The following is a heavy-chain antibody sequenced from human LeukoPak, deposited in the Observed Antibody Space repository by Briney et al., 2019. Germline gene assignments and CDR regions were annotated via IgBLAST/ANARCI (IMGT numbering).Heavy chain of an antibody. Sequence: GGSLRLSCAASGFTFSTYWMSWVRQAPGKGLEWVSTIKQDGGEKYYVDSVKGRFTISRDNTKNSLSLQMNSLRVEDTAVYYCARGGFYTDPDDFDVWGQGTMVTVSS. V-gene: IGHV3-7*04. D-gene: IGHD2/OR15-2a*01. CDR1: GFTFSTYW. J-gene: IGHJ3*01. CDR3: ARGGFYTDPDDFDV. CDR2: IKQDGGEK.